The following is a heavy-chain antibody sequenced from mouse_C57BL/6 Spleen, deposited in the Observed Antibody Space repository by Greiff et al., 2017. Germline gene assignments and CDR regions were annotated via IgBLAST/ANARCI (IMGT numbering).Heavy chain of an antibody. V-gene: IGHV5-4*01. CDR3: ARDNRGSYWFAY. J-gene: IGHJ3*01. D-gene: IGHD1-1*02. Sequence: EVKLVESGGGLVKPGGSLKLSCAASGFTFSRYAMSWVRQTPEKRLEWVATISDGGSYTYYPDNVKGRFTISRDNAKNNLYLQMSHLKSEDTAMYYCARDNRGSYWFAYWGQGTLVTVSA. CDR1: GFTFSRYA. CDR2: ISDGGSYT.